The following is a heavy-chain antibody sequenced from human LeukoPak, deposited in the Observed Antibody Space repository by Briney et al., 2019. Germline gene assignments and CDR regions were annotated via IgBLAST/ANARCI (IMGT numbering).Heavy chain of an antibody. CDR1: GFTFSSYS. Sequence: GGSLRLSCAASGFTFSSYSMNWVRQAPGKGLEWVSSISSSSSYIYYADSVKGRFTISRDNAKNSLYLQMNSLRAEDTAVYYCARLSIAVAGTRHNWFDPWGQGTLVTVSS. V-gene: IGHV3-21*01. D-gene: IGHD6-19*01. CDR3: ARLSIAVAGTRHNWFDP. CDR2: ISSSSSYI. J-gene: IGHJ5*02.